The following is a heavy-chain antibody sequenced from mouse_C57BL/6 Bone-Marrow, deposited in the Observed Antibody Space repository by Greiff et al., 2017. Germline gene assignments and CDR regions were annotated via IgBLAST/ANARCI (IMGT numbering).Heavy chain of an antibody. CDR1: GYTFTSYW. CDR3: TRDFTTVVARYFDV. CDR2: IYPGNSDT. D-gene: IGHD1-1*01. V-gene: IGHV1-5*01. J-gene: IGHJ1*03. Sequence: EVQLQQSGTVLARPGASVKMSCKTSGYTFTSYWMHWVKQRPGQGLEWIGAIYPGNSDTSYNQKFKGKAKLTAVTSASTAYMELSSLTNEDSAVDYCTRDFTTVVARYFDVWGTGTTVTVSS.